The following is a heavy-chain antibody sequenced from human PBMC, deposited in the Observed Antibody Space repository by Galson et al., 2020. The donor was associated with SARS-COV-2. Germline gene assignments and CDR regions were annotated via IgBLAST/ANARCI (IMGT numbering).Heavy chain of an antibody. Sequence: SEPLSLTCTVSGGSISSYYSSWIRQPPGTGLEWIGYIYYSGSTNYNPSLKSRVTISVDTSKNQCSLKLSSVTAADTAVYYCAGVSRVPNDIRIASFGVVIDDAVEIWGQGKMVTGSS. CDR3: AGVSRVPNDIRIASFGVVIDDAVEI. CDR1: GGSISSYY. J-gene: IGHJ3*02. CDR2: IYYSGST. D-gene: IGHD3-3*01. V-gene: IGHV4-59*01.